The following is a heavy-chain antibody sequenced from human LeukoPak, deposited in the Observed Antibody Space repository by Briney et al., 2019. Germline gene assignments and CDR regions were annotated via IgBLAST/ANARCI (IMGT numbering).Heavy chain of an antibody. CDR2: INYSGST. CDR1: SGSIITLH. J-gene: IGHJ5*02. CDR3: ARYAAVAGGGRGFDP. V-gene: IGHV4-59*01. D-gene: IGHD6-19*01. Sequence: SETLSLTYTVCSGSIITLHWRWIRQPPGKGLEWIGYINYSGSTDYNPSLKSRVTISVDTSKNQFSLKLTSVTAADTAVYYCARYAAVAGGGRGFDPWGPGTLVTVSS.